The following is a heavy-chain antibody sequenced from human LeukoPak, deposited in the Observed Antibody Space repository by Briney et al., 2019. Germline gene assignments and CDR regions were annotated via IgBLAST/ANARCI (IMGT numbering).Heavy chain of an antibody. CDR3: ARGIVVPAAKGGFWFDP. D-gene: IGHD2-2*01. CDR1: GFTFSSYW. CDR2: VNSEGSST. Sequence: PGGSLRLSCAASGFTFSSYWMHWVRQAPGKGLVWVSRVNSEGSSTSYADSVKGRFTISRDNAKNTLYLQINSLRAEDMAVYYCARGIVVPAAKGGFWFDPWGQGTLVTVSS. J-gene: IGHJ5*02. V-gene: IGHV3-74*01.